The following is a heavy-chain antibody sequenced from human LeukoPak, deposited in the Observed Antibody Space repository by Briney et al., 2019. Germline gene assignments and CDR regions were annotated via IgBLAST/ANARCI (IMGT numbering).Heavy chain of an antibody. CDR1: GGSFSGYY. D-gene: IGHD3-10*01. V-gene: IGHV4-34*01. J-gene: IGHJ4*02. CDR2: INHSGST. Sequence: SETLSLTCAVYGGSFSGYYRSWIRQPPGKGLEWIGEINHSGSTNYNPSLKSRVTISVDTSKNQFSLKLSSVTAADTAVYYCARRTKRITMVRGVFDYWGQGTLVTVSS. CDR3: ARRTKRITMVRGVFDY.